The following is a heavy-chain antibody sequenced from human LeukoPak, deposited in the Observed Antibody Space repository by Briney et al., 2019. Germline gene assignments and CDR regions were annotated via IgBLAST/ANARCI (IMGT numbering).Heavy chain of an antibody. CDR2: ISGSGGST. V-gene: IGHV3-23*01. CDR1: GFTFSSYA. J-gene: IGHJ4*02. Sequence: SGGSLRLSCAASGFTFSSYAMSWVRQAPGKGLEWVSAISGSGGSTYYADSVKGRFTISRDNSKNTLYLQMNSLRAEDTAVYYCAKDPSPRGYSYGYFDYWGQGTLVTVSS. CDR3: AKDPSPRGYSYGYFDY. D-gene: IGHD5-18*01.